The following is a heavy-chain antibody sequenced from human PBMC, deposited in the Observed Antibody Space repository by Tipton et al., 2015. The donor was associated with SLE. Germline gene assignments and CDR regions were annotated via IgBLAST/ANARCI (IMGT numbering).Heavy chain of an antibody. V-gene: IGHV4-34*01. CDR1: GGSFSGYY. Sequence: LRLSCAVYGGSFSGYYWSWIRQPPGKGLEWIGEINHSGSTNYNPSLKSPVTISVDTSKNQFSLKLSSVTAADTAVYYCAISPEAVAGDAAFDIWGQGTMVTVSS. CDR3: AISPEAVAGDAAFDI. J-gene: IGHJ3*02. CDR2: INHSGST. D-gene: IGHD6-19*01.